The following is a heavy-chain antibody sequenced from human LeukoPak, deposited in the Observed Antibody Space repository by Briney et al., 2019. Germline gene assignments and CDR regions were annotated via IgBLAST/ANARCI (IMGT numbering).Heavy chain of an antibody. CDR3: AKGLYSGSYFSSFDY. D-gene: IGHD1-26*01. V-gene: IGHV1-18*01. Sequence: ASVKVSCKASGYTFTSYGISWVRQAPGQGLEWMGWISAYNGNTNYAQKLQGRVTMTTDTSTSTAYMELRSLRSDDTAVYYCAKGLYSGSYFSSFDYWGQGTLVTVSS. CDR2: ISAYNGNT. J-gene: IGHJ4*02. CDR1: GYTFTSYG.